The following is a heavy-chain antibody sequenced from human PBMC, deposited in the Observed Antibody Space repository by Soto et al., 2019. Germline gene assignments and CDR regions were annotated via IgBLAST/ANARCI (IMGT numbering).Heavy chain of an antibody. J-gene: IGHJ4*02. Sequence: GWSLRLSCSASGFTFSSYAMHWVRQAPGKGLEYVSGISSNGGSTYYADSVKGRFTISGDNSKNTLYLQMNSLRAEDTAVYYCAKDGVVVVQAAIYFDYWGQGTLGTVSS. D-gene: IGHD2-2*01. CDR3: AKDGVVVVQAAIYFDY. V-gene: IGHV3-64*04. CDR2: ISSNGGST. CDR1: GFTFSSYA.